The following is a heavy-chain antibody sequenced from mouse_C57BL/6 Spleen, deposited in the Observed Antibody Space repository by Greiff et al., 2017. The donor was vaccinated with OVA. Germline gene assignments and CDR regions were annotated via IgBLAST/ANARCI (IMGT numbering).Heavy chain of an antibody. Sequence: VQLQQSGPELVKPGASVKISCKASGYTFTDYYINWVKQRPGQGLEWIGWIFPGSGSTYYNEKFKGKATLTVDKSSSTAYMLLSSLTSEDSAVYFCARSQYGSSSYWYFDVWGTGTTVTVSS. CDR2: IFPGSGST. CDR1: GYTFTDYY. CDR3: ARSQYGSSSYWYFDV. D-gene: IGHD1-1*01. J-gene: IGHJ1*03. V-gene: IGHV1-75*01.